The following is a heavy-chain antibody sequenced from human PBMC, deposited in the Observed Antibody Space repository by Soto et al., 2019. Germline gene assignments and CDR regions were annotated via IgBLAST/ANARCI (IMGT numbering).Heavy chain of an antibody. D-gene: IGHD1-20*01. J-gene: IGHJ6*02. CDR3: ALNLKTNGGMDV. CDR2: ISSSSSYI. Sequence: GGSLRLSCAASGFTFSSYAMSWVRQAPGKGLEWVSSISSSSSYIYYADTVQGRFTISRDNAKNSLYLQMNSLRAEDTAVYYCALNLKTNGGMDVWGQGTTVTVSS. V-gene: IGHV3-21*01. CDR1: GFTFSSYA.